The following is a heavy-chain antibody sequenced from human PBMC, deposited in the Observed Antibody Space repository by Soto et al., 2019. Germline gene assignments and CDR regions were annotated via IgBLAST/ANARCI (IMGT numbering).Heavy chain of an antibody. D-gene: IGHD5-12*01. Sequence: PGGSLRLSCAASGFTFSSYAMSWVRQAPGKGLEWVSAISVSGGSTYYADSLTRRFSISSDNSKNTLYLQMTSLSAEDTAVYYCAKHLATVFNYYYYRMDVWGQGTTVTVSS. J-gene: IGHJ6*02. V-gene: IGHV3-23*01. CDR2: ISVSGGST. CDR1: GFTFSSYA. CDR3: AKHLATVFNYYYYRMDV.